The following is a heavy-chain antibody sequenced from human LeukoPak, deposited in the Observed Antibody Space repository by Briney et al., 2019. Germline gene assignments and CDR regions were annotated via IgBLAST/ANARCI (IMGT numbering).Heavy chain of an antibody. J-gene: IGHJ3*02. CDR2: IIPIEGTA. V-gene: IGHV1-69*05. CDR1: GGTFRTYA. D-gene: IGHD6-6*01. Sequence: ASVKVSCKASGGTFRTYAFSWVRQAPGQGLEWMGGIIPIEGTANYAQKFQGRVTITTDESTSTVYMELGSLRSEDTAVYFCARDPNLEYVGASDIWGQGTMVTVSS. CDR3: ARDPNLEYVGASDI.